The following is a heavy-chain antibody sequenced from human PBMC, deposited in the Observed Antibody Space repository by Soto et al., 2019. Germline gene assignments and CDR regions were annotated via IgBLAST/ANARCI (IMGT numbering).Heavy chain of an antibody. CDR2: INPNSGGT. Sequence: ASVKVSCKASGYTFTGYYMHWVRQAPGQGLEWMGWINPNSGGTNYAQKFQGRVTMTRDTSISTAYMELSRLRSDDTAVYYCARDWACTHYYGRYVCGRRSTVTVAS. J-gene: IGHJ6*02. CDR3: ARDWACTHYYGRYV. D-gene: IGHD2-8*01. CDR1: GYTFTGYY. V-gene: IGHV1-2*02.